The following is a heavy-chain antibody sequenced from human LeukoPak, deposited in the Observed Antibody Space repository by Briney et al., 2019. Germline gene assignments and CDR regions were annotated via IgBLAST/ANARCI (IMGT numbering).Heavy chain of an antibody. CDR3: ARGRIAAPGGAYWFDP. CDR2: INPKSGDT. Sequence: ASVKVSCKASGYTFTGYNMHWVRQAPGQALEWMGWINPKSGDTNYAQKFQGRVTMTRDTSINTVYMELSRLSSDDTAVFYCARGRIAAPGGAYWFDPWGQGTLVIVSS. J-gene: IGHJ5*02. CDR1: GYTFTGYN. D-gene: IGHD6-13*01. V-gene: IGHV1-2*02.